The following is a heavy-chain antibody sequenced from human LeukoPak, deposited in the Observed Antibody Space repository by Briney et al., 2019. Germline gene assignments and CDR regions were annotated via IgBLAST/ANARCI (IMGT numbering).Heavy chain of an antibody. Sequence: ASVKVSCKASGYTFTGYYMHWVRQAPGQGLEWMGWINPNSGGTNYAQKFQGGVTMTRDTSISTAYMELSRLRSDDTAVYYCARVRNSGGYYYRYWGQGTLVTVSS. CDR2: INPNSGGT. CDR1: GYTFTGYY. J-gene: IGHJ4*01. V-gene: IGHV1-2*02. CDR3: ARVRNSGGYYYRY. D-gene: IGHD3-22*01.